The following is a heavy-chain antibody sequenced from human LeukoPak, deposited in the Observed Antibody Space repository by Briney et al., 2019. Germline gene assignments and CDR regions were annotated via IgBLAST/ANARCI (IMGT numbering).Heavy chain of an antibody. Sequence: PGGSLRLSCTASGFVFSNYNMNWVRQAPGKGLEWLGYISSSSTTIHYADSVKGRFTISRANAANTLYLQLNSLRDEDTAVYYCARDRDWGCSYCSYWGQGTLVTVSS. CDR2: ISSSSTTI. J-gene: IGHJ4*02. CDR1: GFVFSNYN. D-gene: IGHD7-27*01. V-gene: IGHV3-48*02. CDR3: ARDRDWGCSYCSY.